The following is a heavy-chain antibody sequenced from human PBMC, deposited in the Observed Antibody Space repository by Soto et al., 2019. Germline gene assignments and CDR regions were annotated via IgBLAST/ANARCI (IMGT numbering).Heavy chain of an antibody. J-gene: IGHJ1*01. CDR3: AKDSGARPEYFQA. CDR1: GYTFTSYA. Sequence: QVQLVQSGSEVKSPGASVKVSCQASGYTFTSYAISWVRQAPGQGPEWMGWISPLKGNTKYSQKFQGRVIMTTDTSTDTAYLEMRSLRPDDTTMYYCAKDSGARPEYFQAWGQGTLVTVSS. V-gene: IGHV1-18*01. CDR2: ISPLKGNT. D-gene: IGHD4-17*01.